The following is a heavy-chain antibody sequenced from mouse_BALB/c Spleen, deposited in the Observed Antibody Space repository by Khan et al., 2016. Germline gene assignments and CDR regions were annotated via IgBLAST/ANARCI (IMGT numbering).Heavy chain of an antibody. D-gene: IGHD2-3*01. Sequence: VQLKQSGPRLVKPSQTLSLTCSVTGDSITSGYWNWIRKFPGNKLEYMGYISYSGSTYYNPSLKSRISITRDTSKNQYYLQLNSVTTADTATYYFTTYDRYLFGYWGQGATLTVSS. V-gene: IGHV3-8*02. CDR2: ISYSGST. J-gene: IGHJ2*01. CDR1: GDSITSGY. CDR3: TTYDRYLFGY.